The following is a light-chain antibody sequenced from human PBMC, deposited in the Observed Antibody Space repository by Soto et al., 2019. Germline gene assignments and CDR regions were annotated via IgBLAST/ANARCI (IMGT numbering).Light chain of an antibody. CDR1: SSNIGSNY. CDR3: AAWDDSLSGQGV. CDR2: RNN. Sequence: QSVLPQPPSASGTPGQRVTISCSGSSSNIGSNYVYWYQQLPGPAPKLLIYRNNQRPSGVPDRFSGSKSGTSASLAISGLRSEDEADYYCAAWDDSLSGQGVFGGGTKLTVL. J-gene: IGLJ2*01. V-gene: IGLV1-47*01.